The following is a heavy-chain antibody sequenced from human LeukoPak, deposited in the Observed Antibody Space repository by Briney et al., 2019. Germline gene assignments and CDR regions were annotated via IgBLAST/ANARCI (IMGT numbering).Heavy chain of an antibody. CDR3: ARGQGSYYSLGMDV. CDR1: GYTFTGYY. V-gene: IGHV1-2*02. Sequence: GASVKVSCKASGYTFTGYYRHWVRQAPGQGLEWMGWINPNSGGTNYAQKFQGRVTMTRDTSISTAYMELSRLRSDDTAVYYCARGQGSYYSLGMDVWGQGTTVTVSS. CDR2: INPNSGGT. D-gene: IGHD3-10*01. J-gene: IGHJ6*02.